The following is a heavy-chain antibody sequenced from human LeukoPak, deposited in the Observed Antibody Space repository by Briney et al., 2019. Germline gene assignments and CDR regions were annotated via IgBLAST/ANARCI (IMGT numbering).Heavy chain of an antibody. CDR1: GFTVSSNF. CDR3: VREDAGGTYSFDY. CDR2: IYTSGIT. V-gene: IGHV3-66*01. D-gene: IGHD1-26*01. J-gene: IGHJ4*02. Sequence: GGSLRLSCAVSGFTVSSNFMSWVRQASGKGPEWVSVIYTSGITYHADSVRGRFTISRDNSKNTLYLQMDSLTAEDTAVYYCVREDAGGTYSFDYWGQGTLVTVSS.